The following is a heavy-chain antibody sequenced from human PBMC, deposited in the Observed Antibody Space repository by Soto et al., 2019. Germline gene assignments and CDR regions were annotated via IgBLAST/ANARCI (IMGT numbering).Heavy chain of an antibody. CDR1: GGTFSSYA. Sequence: ASVKVSCKASGGTFSSYAISWVRQAPGQGLEWMGGIIPIFGTANYAQKFQGRVTITADKSTSTAYMELSSLRSEDTAVYYCARNYPNDAFDIWGQGTMVTVPS. D-gene: IGHD3-10*01. V-gene: IGHV1-69*06. CDR3: ARNYPNDAFDI. CDR2: IIPIFGTA. J-gene: IGHJ3*02.